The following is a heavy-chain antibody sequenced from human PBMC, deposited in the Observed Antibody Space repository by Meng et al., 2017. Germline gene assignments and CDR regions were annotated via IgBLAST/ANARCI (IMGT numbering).Heavy chain of an antibody. CDR3: ARADRSWRRVWVGFYYYYYGMDV. CDR1: GFTFSSYD. J-gene: IGHJ6*02. D-gene: IGHD1-26*01. Sequence: GESLKISCAASGFTFSSYDMHWVRQATGKGLEWVSATGTAGDTYYPGSVKGRFTISRENAKNSLYLQMNSLRAGDTAVYYCARADRSWRRVWVGFYYYYYGMDVWGQGTTVTVSS. CDR2: TGTAGDT. V-gene: IGHV3-13*01.